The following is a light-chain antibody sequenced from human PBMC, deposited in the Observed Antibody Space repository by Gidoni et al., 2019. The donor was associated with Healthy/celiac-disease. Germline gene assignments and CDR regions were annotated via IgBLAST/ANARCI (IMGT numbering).Light chain of an antibody. CDR2: GAS. V-gene: IGKV3-20*01. Sequence: EIVLTTSPGTLSVSPGERATLPCRASQRVSSSYLAWSQQKPGQAPRLLSYGASSRATGTPDRFRGSGSATDSPLTISRLEPEDFAVYYCQQYGSSPCSFGQGTKLEIK. J-gene: IGKJ2*04. CDR1: QRVSSSY. CDR3: QQYGSSPCS.